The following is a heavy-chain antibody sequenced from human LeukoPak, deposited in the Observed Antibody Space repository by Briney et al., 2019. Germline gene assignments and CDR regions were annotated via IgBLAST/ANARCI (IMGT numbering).Heavy chain of an antibody. V-gene: IGHV3-48*02. CDR3: ARDGYSSSWSDFDS. CDR1: GFTFRSHW. D-gene: IGHD6-13*01. J-gene: IGHJ4*02. CDR2: ISSSSSST. Sequence: GGSLRLSCAASGFTFRSHWMHRVRQAPGKGLEWVSYISSSSSSTYYADSVKGRFTISRDNAKTSLYLQMNSLRDEDTAVYYCARDGYSSSWSDFDSWGQGTLVTVSS.